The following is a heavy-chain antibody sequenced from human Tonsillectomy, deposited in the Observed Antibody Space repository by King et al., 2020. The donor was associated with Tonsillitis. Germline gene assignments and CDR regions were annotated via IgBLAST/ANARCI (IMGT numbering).Heavy chain of an antibody. CDR1: GGSISSSSYY. Sequence: QLQESGPGLVKPSETLSLTCTVSGGSISSSSYYWGWIRQPPGKGREWIGNIYYSGSSNYNPSLKSRVTISVDTSKNQFSLKLSSVTAADTAVYYCARHVGRSQCSGGSCYPIYYYYSMDVWGQGTTVTVSS. V-gene: IGHV4-39*07. CDR2: IYYSGSS. D-gene: IGHD2-15*01. CDR3: ARHVGRSQCSGGSCYPIYYYYSMDV. J-gene: IGHJ6*02.